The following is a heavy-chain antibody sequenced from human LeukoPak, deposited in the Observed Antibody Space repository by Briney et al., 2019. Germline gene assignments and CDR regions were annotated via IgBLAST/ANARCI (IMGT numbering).Heavy chain of an antibody. V-gene: IGHV6-1*01. CDR1: GDSVSSNSAA. D-gene: IGHD3-10*01. CDR3: ARVVGSYYYGSGEKYYYYGMDV. CDR2: TYYRSKWYN. J-gene: IGHJ6*02. Sequence: SQTLSLTCAISGDSVSSNSAAWNWIRQSPSRGLEWLGRTYYRSKWYNDYAVSVKSRITINPDTSKNQFSLQRNSVTPEDTAVYYCARVVGSYYYGSGEKYYYYGMDVWGQGTTVTVSS.